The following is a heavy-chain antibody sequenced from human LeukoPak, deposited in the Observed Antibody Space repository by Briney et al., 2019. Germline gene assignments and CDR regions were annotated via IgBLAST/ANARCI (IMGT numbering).Heavy chain of an antibody. CDR3: ARSRAYYYDSSGYGDFDY. J-gene: IGHJ4*02. D-gene: IGHD3-22*01. CDR2: TYYRSKWYN. V-gene: IGHV6-1*01. Sequence: SQTLSLTCAISGDSVSSNSAAWNWIRQSPSRGLEWLGRTYYRSKWYNDYAVSVKSRITINPDTSKNQFFLQLNSVTPEDTAVYYCARSRAYYYDSSGYGDFDYWGQGTLVTVSS. CDR1: GDSVSSNSAA.